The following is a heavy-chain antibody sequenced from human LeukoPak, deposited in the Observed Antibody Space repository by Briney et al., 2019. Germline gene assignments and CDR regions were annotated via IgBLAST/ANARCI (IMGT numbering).Heavy chain of an antibody. CDR1: GFTFSSYS. V-gene: IGHV3-21*01. D-gene: IGHD3-10*01. CDR2: ISSSSSHI. CDR3: ARGEYYYGSGSYPLYYYYYYYMDV. J-gene: IGHJ6*03. Sequence: KSGGSLRLSCAASGFTFSSYSMNWVRQAPGKGLEWVSSISSSSSHIYYADSVKGRFTISRDNAKNSLYLQMNSLRAEDTAVYYCARGEYYYGSGSYPLYYYYYYYMDVWGKGTTVTVSS.